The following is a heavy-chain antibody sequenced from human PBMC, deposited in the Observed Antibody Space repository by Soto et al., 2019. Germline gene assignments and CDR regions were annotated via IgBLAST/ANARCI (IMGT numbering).Heavy chain of an antibody. V-gene: IGHV1-18*01. Sequence: ASLKVSCKASGYTVTRYGISWVRQAPGQGLEWMGWISAYNGNTNYAQKLQGRVTMTTDTSTSTAYMELRSLRSDDKAVYFCARDHGSGSYYYGIDVWGQGTTVTVSS. CDR1: GYTVTRYG. CDR3: ARDHGSGSYYYGIDV. D-gene: IGHD3-10*01. CDR2: ISAYNGNT. J-gene: IGHJ6*02.